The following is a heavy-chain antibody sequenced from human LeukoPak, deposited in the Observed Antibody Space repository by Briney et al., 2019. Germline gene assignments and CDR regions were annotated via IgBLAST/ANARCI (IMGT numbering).Heavy chain of an antibody. CDR2: IYTSGST. D-gene: IGHD2-15*01. Sequence: PSETLSLTCTASGGSISSYYWSWIRQPAGKGLEWIGRIYTSGSTNYNPSLKSRVTMSVDTSKNQFSLKLSSVTAADTAVYYCARGRLLADYYYYMDVWGKGTTVTISS. CDR1: GGSISSYY. V-gene: IGHV4-4*07. CDR3: ARGRLLADYYYYMDV. J-gene: IGHJ6*03.